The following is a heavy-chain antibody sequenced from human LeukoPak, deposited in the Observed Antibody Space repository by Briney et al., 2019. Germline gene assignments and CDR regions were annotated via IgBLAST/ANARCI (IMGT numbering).Heavy chain of an antibody. Sequence: GGSLRLSCAASGFTFNNYCMHWVRQAPGKGPVWVSRINGDGSNTHSADSVKGRFTISRDNAKNSLYLQMNSLRAEDTAVYYCVRDTFSPDAFDIWGQGTMVTVSS. D-gene: IGHD3-16*01. CDR2: INGDGSNT. CDR1: GFTFNNYC. J-gene: IGHJ3*02. V-gene: IGHV3-74*01. CDR3: VRDTFSPDAFDI.